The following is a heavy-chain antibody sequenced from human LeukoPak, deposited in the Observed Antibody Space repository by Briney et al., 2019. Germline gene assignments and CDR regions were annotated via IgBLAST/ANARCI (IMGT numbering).Heavy chain of an antibody. CDR3: ARRRDSGSLQHFDY. CDR1: GFTFSDYY. J-gene: IGHJ4*02. CDR2: ISSSGTTI. D-gene: IGHD1-26*01. V-gene: IGHV3-11*01. Sequence: GGSPRLSCVASGFTFSDYYMSWIRQAPGKGLEWVSYISSSGTTIYYADSVKGRFTISRDNAKNSLYLQMNSLRAEDTAVYYCARRRDSGSLQHFDYWGQGTLVTVSS.